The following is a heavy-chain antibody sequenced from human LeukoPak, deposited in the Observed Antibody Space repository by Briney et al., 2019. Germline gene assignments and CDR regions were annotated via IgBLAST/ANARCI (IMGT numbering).Heavy chain of an antibody. V-gene: IGHV3-74*01. J-gene: IGHJ4*02. CDR3: ARDRAGYAASDY. CDR2: INTDGSST. CDR1: GFTFSSYW. D-gene: IGHD5-12*01. Sequence: GGSLRLSCAASGFTFSSYWMHWVRQAPGKGLVWVSRINTDGSSTSYADSVKGRFTISRDNAKNSLYLQMNNLRAEDTAVYYCARDRAGYAASDYWGQGILVTVSP.